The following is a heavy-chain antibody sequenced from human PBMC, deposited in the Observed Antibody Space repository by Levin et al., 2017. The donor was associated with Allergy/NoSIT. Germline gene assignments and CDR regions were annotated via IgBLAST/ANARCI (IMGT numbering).Heavy chain of an antibody. V-gene: IGHV4-61*01. CDR2: INYRGST. J-gene: IGHJ6*02. CDR3: ARNRIVVAGGNDYYYGMDV. Sequence: AGGSLRLSCTVSGGSVSSGTYYWSWIRQPPGKGLEWIGYINYRGSTKYNPSLKSRVTISVDTSKNEFSLKLSSVTAADTAVYYCARNRIVVAGGNDYYYGMDVWGQGTTVTVSS. CDR1: GGSVSSGTYY. D-gene: IGHD6-19*01.